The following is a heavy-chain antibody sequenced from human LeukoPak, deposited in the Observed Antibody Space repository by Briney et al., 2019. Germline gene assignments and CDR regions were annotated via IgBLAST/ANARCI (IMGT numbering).Heavy chain of an antibody. D-gene: IGHD5-18*01. CDR2: IRSKTYRGTT. J-gene: IGHJ6*02. CDR3: SRGPIQLWVHNGVDV. V-gene: IGHV3-49*04. CDR1: WFNFCDHA. Sequence: SLRLSCTTSWFNFCDHAMTWVRQAPGKGLEWVGFIRSKTYRGTTEYAASVKGRFTISRDDSKSVVYLQMNSLKSEDTAVYYCSRGPIQLWVHNGVDVWGQGTTVTVSS.